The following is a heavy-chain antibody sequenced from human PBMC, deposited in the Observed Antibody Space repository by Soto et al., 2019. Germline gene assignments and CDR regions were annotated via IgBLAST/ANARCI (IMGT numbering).Heavy chain of an antibody. Sequence: QVQLVQSGAEVQKPGSSVKVSCKASGGTFSSYAISWVRQAPGQGLEWMGGIIPIFGTANYAQKFQGRVTITADESTSTAYMELSSLRSEDTAVYYCARVISSSSGWYYYYYGMDVWGQGTTVTVSS. J-gene: IGHJ6*02. CDR3: ARVISSSSGWYYYYYGMDV. CDR1: GGTFSSYA. D-gene: IGHD6-6*01. V-gene: IGHV1-69*01. CDR2: IIPIFGTA.